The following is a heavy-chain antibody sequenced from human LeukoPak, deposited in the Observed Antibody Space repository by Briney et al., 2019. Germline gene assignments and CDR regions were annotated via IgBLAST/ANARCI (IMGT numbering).Heavy chain of an antibody. CDR1: GYTFTSYG. V-gene: IGHV1-18*01. D-gene: IGHD3-22*01. Sequence: AASVKVSCKASGYTFTSYGPSWVRRAPGQGLEWIGWISAYNGNTNYAQKLQGRVTMTTDTSTSTAYMELRSLRSDDTAVYYCARDCDRSGYYCYWGQGTLVTVSS. CDR3: ARDCDRSGYYCY. CDR2: ISAYNGNT. J-gene: IGHJ4*02.